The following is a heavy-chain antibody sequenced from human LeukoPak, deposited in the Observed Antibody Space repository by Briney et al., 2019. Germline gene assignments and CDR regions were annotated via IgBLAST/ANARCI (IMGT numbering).Heavy chain of an antibody. CDR1: GGSISSYY. V-gene: IGHV4-4*07. CDR2: IYTSGST. Sequence: SETLSLTCTVSGGSISSYYWSWIRQPAGKGLEWIGRIYTSGSTNYNPSLKSRVTMSVDTSKNQFSLRLSSVTAADTAVYYCARVGHIAVAGTYNWFDPWGQGTLVTVSS. CDR3: ARVGHIAVAGTYNWFDP. J-gene: IGHJ5*02. D-gene: IGHD6-19*01.